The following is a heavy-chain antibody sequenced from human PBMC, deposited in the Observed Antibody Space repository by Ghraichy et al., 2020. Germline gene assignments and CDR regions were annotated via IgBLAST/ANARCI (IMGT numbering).Heavy chain of an antibody. V-gene: IGHV1-46*01. D-gene: IGHD6-19*01. CDR2: INPSGGST. CDR1: GYTFTSYY. CDR3: ARDPGYRSGWYYFDY. J-gene: IGHJ4*02. Sequence: ASVKVSCKASGYTFTSYYMHWVRQAPGQGLEWMGIINPSGGSTSYTQKFQGRVTMTRDTSTSTVYMELSSLRSEDTAVYYCARDPGYRSGWYYFDYWGQGTLVTVSS.